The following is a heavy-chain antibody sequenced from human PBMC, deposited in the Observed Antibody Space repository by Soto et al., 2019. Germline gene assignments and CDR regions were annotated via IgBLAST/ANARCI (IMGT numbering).Heavy chain of an antibody. CDR2: INPSGGST. CDR3: ARDTTIFGVVTYGMDV. V-gene: IGHV1-46*01. D-gene: IGHD3-3*01. CDR1: GYTFTSYY. J-gene: IGHJ6*02. Sequence: QVQLVQSGAEVKKPGASVKDSCKASGYTFTSYYMHWVRQAPRQGLERMGIINPSGGSTSYAQKFQGRVTMTRDTSTSTVYMELSSLRSEDTAVYYCARDTTIFGVVTYGMDVWGQGTTVTVSS.